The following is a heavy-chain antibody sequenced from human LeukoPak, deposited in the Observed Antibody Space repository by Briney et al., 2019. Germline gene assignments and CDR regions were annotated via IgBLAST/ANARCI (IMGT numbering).Heavy chain of an antibody. D-gene: IGHD3-3*01. V-gene: IGHV4-34*01. J-gene: IGHJ6*04. Sequence: KPSETLSLTCAVYGGSFSGYYWSWIRQPPGKGLEWIGEINHSGSTNYNPSLKSRVTISVDTSKNQFSLKLSSVTAADTAVYYCARDSNFLDVWGKGTTVTVSS. CDR1: GGSFSGYY. CDR2: INHSGST. CDR3: ARDSNFLDV.